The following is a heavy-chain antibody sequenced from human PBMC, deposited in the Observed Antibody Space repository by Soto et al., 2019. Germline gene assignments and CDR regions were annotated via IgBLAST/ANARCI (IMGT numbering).Heavy chain of an antibody. CDR3: AREMAVAGALDI. Sequence: PGGSLRLSCAASGFTFSSYGMHWVRQAPGKGLEWVAVIWYDGSNKYYADSVKGRFTISRDNSKNTLYLQMNSLRAEDTAVYYCAREMAVAGALDIWGQGTMVTVSS. CDR2: IWYDGSNK. CDR1: GFTFSSYG. D-gene: IGHD6-19*01. J-gene: IGHJ3*02. V-gene: IGHV3-33*01.